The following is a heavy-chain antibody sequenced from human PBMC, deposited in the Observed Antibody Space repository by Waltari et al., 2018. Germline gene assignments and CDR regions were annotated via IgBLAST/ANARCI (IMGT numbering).Heavy chain of an antibody. CDR3: ARDLMTTVTTEFYFDY. D-gene: IGHD4-4*01. Sequence: QVQLVQSGAEMRKPGASVKVSCQPSGYTFSAYYVHWVRQAPGQGLEWMGWINHKSGDTHYAQNFQGRATMTRDTSISTVYMELSRLTSDDTAVYYCARDLMTTVTTEFYFDYWGQGTLVIISS. CDR1: GYTFSAYY. J-gene: IGHJ4*02. CDR2: INHKSGDT. V-gene: IGHV1-2*02.